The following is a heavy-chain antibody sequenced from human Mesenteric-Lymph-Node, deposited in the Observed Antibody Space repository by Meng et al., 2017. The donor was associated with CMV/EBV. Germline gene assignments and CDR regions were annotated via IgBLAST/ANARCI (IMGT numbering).Heavy chain of an antibody. CDR2: IYYSGST. CDR1: GGSISSSSYY. Sequence: SETLSLTCTVSGGSISSSSYYWGWIRQPPGKGLEWIGSIYYSGSTNYNPSLKSRVTISVDTSKNQFSLKLSSVTAADTAVYYCARDVGVGAPGWWFDAWGQGTLVTVSS. V-gene: IGHV4-39*07. D-gene: IGHD1-26*01. J-gene: IGHJ5*02. CDR3: ARDVGVGAPGWWFDA.